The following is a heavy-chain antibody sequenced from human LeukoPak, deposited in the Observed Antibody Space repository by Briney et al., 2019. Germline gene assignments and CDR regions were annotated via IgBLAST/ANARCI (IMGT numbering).Heavy chain of an antibody. V-gene: IGHV3-64*01. CDR1: GFTFSSYA. CDR3: ARGDSMIVVVKGFDS. CDR2: ISTNGGST. J-gene: IGHJ4*02. Sequence: GGSLRLSCAASGFTFSSYAMHWVRQAPGKGLEYVSAISTNGGSTYYANSVKGRFTISRDNSKNTLYLQMGSLRAEDMAMYYCARGDSMIVVVKGFDSWGQGTLVTVSS. D-gene: IGHD3-22*01.